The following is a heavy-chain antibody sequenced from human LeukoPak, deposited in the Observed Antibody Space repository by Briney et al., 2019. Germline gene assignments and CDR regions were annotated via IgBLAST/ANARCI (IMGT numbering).Heavy chain of an antibody. J-gene: IGHJ4*02. V-gene: IGHV3-23*01. CDR3: AKEYISGSSPWFYFDY. D-gene: IGHD3-10*01. Sequence: GGSLRLSCVASAFTFSSHAMSWVRQAPGKGLEWVSAISGNGGSTDYADSVKGRFTISRDNSKNTLYLQMDGLRAEDTAIYYCAKEYISGSSPWFYFDYWGQGALVTVSS. CDR2: ISGNGGST. CDR1: AFTFSSHA.